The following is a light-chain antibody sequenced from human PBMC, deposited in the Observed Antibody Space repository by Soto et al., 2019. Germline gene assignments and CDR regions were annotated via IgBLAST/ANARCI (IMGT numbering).Light chain of an antibody. CDR3: QQYDSSPWT. Sequence: EIVLTQSPGTLSLSPGERATLSCRASQSVSSSYLAWYQQNPGQAPSLLIYGASSRATGIPDRFSGSGSGTDFTLTISRLEPEDFAVYYCQQYDSSPWTFGQGNKVEIK. CDR2: GAS. J-gene: IGKJ1*01. CDR1: QSVSSSY. V-gene: IGKV3-20*01.